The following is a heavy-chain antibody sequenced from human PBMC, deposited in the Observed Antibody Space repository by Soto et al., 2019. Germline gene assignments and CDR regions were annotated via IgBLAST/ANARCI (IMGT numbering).Heavy chain of an antibody. D-gene: IGHD1-26*01. CDR1: GFTFTNYA. Sequence: EVQLSESGGDLRQPGGSLRLSCAASGFTFTNYAMTWVRQTPGKVLEWVSGISASVGLKYYADSVRGRFTVSRDNSKNILYLQMDNLRDEDTALYYCAREVGAPSGWLDPWGQGTQVTVSS. CDR2: ISASVGLK. J-gene: IGHJ5*02. V-gene: IGHV3-23*01. CDR3: AREVGAPSGWLDP.